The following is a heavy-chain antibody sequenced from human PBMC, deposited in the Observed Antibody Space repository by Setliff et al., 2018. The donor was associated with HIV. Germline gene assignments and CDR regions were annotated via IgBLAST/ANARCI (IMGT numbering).Heavy chain of an antibody. J-gene: IGHJ2*01. CDR3: ARDGIAAAYYWYFDL. D-gene: IGHD6-13*01. V-gene: IGHV3-7*01. CDR1: GFTFSSYW. Sequence: PGESLRLSCAASGFTFSSYWMSWVRQAPGKGLEWVANIKQDGSEKYYVDSVKGRFTISRDNAKNSLYLQMNSLRAEDTAVYYCARDGIAAAYYWYFDLWGRGTLVTVSS. CDR2: IKQDGSEK.